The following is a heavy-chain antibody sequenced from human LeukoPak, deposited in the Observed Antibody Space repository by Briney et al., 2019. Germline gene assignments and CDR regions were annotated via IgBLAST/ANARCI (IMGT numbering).Heavy chain of an antibody. J-gene: IGHJ6*04. D-gene: IGHD2-15*01. V-gene: IGHV4-59*01. CDR3: ARKDDYYGMDV. CDR1: GGSISSYY. Sequence: SETLSPTCTVSGGSISSYYWSWIRQPPGKGLEWIGYIYYSGSTNYNPSLKSRVTISVDTSKNQFSLKLSSVTAADTAVYYCARKDDYYGMDVWGKGTTVTVSS. CDR2: IYYSGST.